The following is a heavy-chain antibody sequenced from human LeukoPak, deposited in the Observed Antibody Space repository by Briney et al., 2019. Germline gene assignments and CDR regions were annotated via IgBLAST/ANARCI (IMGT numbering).Heavy chain of an antibody. Sequence: GGSLRLSCAASGFTFSSYWMSWVRQAPGKGLEWVANIKQDGSEKYYVDSVKGRFTISRDNAKNSLYRQMNSLRAEDTAVYYCARGGYDYVWGSYRYRYGMDVWGKGTTVTVSS. V-gene: IGHV3-7*03. CDR2: IKQDGSEK. J-gene: IGHJ6*04. CDR3: ARGGYDYVWGSYRYRYGMDV. CDR1: GFTFSSYW. D-gene: IGHD3-16*02.